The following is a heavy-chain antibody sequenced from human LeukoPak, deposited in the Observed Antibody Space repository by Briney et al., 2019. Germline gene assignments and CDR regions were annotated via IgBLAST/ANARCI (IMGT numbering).Heavy chain of an antibody. CDR2: ISSSGSTI. CDR1: GFTFSDYY. D-gene: IGHD3-10*02. Sequence: GGSLRLSCAASGFTFSDYYMTWIRQAPGKGLEWVSYISSSGSTIYYADSVKGRFTISRDNAKNSLYLQMHSLRAEDTALYYCARLMFKPFYFDYWGQGTLVTVSS. V-gene: IGHV3-11*04. CDR3: ARLMFKPFYFDY. J-gene: IGHJ4*02.